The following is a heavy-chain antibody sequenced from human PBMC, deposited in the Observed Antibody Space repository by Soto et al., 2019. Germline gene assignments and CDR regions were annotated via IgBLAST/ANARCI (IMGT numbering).Heavy chain of an antibody. CDR1: GFTFSGYW. CDR3: ARDPGPRSASIRGLGWFDP. J-gene: IGHJ5*02. D-gene: IGHD2-2*01. V-gene: IGHV3-7*01. CDR2: INRDGSAE. Sequence: EMLLVESGGGWVQPGGYLRLSCVASGFTFSGYWMSWVRQAPGKGLEWVANINRDGSAEHYVDSVNGRFTISRDNAKNSVYLQMDSLRGGESAVYYCARDPGPRSASIRGLGWFDPWGQGTLVTVSS.